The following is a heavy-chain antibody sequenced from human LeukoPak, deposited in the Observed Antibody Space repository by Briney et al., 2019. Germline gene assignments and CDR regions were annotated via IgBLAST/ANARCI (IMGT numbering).Heavy chain of an antibody. J-gene: IGHJ6*03. CDR1: GYSISSGYY. CDR2: IYHSGST. D-gene: IGHD3-9*01. CDR3: ARAPYYDILTGYSHYYMDV. Sequence: ASETLSLTCTVSGYSISSGYYWGWIRQPPGKGLEWIGSIYHSGSTYYNPSLKSRVTISVDTSKNQFSLKLSSVTAADTAVYYCARAPYYDILTGYSHYYMDVWGKGTTVTISS. V-gene: IGHV4-38-2*02.